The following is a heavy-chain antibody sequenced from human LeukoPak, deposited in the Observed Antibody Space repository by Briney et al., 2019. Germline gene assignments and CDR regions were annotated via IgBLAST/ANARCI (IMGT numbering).Heavy chain of an antibody. CDR3: AREGGLYSSSSSWGLFGY. V-gene: IGHV7-4-1*02. CDR1: GYTFTSYA. D-gene: IGHD6-6*01. J-gene: IGHJ4*02. CDR2: INTNTGNP. Sequence: ASVKVSCKASGYTFTSYAMNWVRQAPGQGLEWMGWINTNTGNPTYAQGFTGRFVFSLDTSVSTAYLQISSLKAEDTAVYYWAREGGLYSSSSSWGLFGYWGQGTLVTVSS.